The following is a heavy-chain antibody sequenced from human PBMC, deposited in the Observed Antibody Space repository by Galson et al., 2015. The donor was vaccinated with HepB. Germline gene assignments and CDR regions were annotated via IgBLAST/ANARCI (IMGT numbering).Heavy chain of an antibody. CDR2: INHSGST. J-gene: IGHJ6*03. V-gene: IGHV4-34*01. CDR3: ARVGPRAHVGYYYYMDV. Sequence: ETLSLTCAVYGGSFSGYYWSWIRQPPGKGLEWIGEINHSGSTNYNPSLKSRVTISVDTSKNQFSLRLSSVTAADTAVYYCARVGPRAHVGYYYYMDVWGKGTTVTVSS. CDR1: GGSFSGYY. D-gene: IGHD1-26*01.